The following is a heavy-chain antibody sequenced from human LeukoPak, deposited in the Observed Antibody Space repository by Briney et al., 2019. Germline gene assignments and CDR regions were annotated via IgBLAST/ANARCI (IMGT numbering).Heavy chain of an antibody. CDR2: MNPKRGDT. V-gene: IGHV1-2*02. Sequence: GASVKVSCKASGYTFTDYYIHWVRQAPGQGLEWMAWMNPKRGDTSSVQKFQGRVTMTRDTSISTAYMELSRLRFDDTAVYYCAINKEGKSLDYWGQGTLVTVSS. CDR3: AINKEGKSLDY. J-gene: IGHJ4*02. CDR1: GYTFTDYY.